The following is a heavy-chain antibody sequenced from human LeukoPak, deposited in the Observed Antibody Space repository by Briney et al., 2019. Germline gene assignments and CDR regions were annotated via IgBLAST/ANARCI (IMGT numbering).Heavy chain of an antibody. V-gene: IGHV3-66*02. J-gene: IGHJ4*02. CDR1: GFTVDNNY. CDR3: ARDLWDATGY. D-gene: IGHD3-3*01. CDR2: IYSGDTT. Sequence: GGSLRPSCAASGFTVDNNYMSWVRHAPGKGLECVSVIYSGDTTYYADSVKGLFTISRDISKTTLYLQMNSLRPEDTAVYHCARDLWDATGYWGQGTLVTVSS.